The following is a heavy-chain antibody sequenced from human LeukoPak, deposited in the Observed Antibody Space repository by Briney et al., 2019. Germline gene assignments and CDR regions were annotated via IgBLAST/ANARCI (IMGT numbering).Heavy chain of an antibody. CDR2: IYPGDSDT. CDR1: GYSFTTYW. CDR3: ARPGYSSGWYSDY. D-gene: IGHD6-19*01. V-gene: IGHV5-51*01. Sequence: GESLKISCKGSGYSFTTYWIGWVRQMPGKGLEWMGIIYPGDSDTRYSPSFQGQVTISADKSISTAYLQWSSLKASDTAMYYCARPGYSSGWYSDYWGQGTLVTVSS. J-gene: IGHJ4*02.